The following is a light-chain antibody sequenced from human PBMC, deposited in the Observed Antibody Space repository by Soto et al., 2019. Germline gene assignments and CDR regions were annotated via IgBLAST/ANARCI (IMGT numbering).Light chain of an antibody. CDR1: QNVDTKY. CDR2: GAS. J-gene: IGKJ5*01. Sequence: ESVLTQSPGTLSLSPGERATLSCRSSQNVDTKYLAWYQFKPGQAPRLLIYGASTRATGLPARFSGSGSGTEFTLIISSLQSEDSAVYYCQQYDNWPITFGQGTHWRL. V-gene: IGKV3-15*01. CDR3: QQYDNWPIT.